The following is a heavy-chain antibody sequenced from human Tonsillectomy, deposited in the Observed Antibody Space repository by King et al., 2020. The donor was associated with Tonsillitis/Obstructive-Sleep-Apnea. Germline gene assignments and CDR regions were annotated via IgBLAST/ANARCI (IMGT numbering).Heavy chain of an antibody. J-gene: IGHJ6*03. V-gene: IGHV3-23*04. Sequence: VQLVESGGGLVQPGGSLRLSCAASGFTFSSYAMTWVRQAPGKGLEWVSAISGGGGPSYYADSVKGRFTISRDNSKNTLHLQMNSLRAEDTAVYYCAKGGPYHYGAPGYYYYYMDVWGKGTTVTVSS. CDR3: AKGGPYHYGAPGYYYYYMDV. D-gene: IGHD4-17*01. CDR2: ISGGGGPS. CDR1: GFTFSSYA.